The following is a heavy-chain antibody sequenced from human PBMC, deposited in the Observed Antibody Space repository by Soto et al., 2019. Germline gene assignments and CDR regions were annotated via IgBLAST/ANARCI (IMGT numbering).Heavy chain of an antibody. CDR2: ISHSGIT. D-gene: IGHD3-16*02. Sequence: PSETLSLTSALSGGSITSANRWTWVRQPPGGGLEWIGEISHSGITNYKASLKSRVTMSVDKTKNDVSLKLTSVTAADTAVYYCARVLRYWFDP. CDR1: GGSITSANR. V-gene: IGHV4-4*02. J-gene: IGHJ5*02. CDR3: ARVLRYWFDP.